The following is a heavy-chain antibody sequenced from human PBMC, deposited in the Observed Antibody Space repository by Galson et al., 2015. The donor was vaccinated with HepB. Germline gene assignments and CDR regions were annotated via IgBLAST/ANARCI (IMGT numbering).Heavy chain of an antibody. CDR1: GGTFSSYA. J-gene: IGHJ3*01. Sequence: CKASGGTFSSYAMNWVRQAPGQGLEWMGWINTNTGNPTHAQGFTGRFVFSLDTSVSTAYLQICSLKAEDTAVYYCARDHELELGLWGQGTMVTVSS. CDR3: ARDHELELGL. D-gene: IGHD1-26*01. V-gene: IGHV7-4-1*01. CDR2: INTNTGNP.